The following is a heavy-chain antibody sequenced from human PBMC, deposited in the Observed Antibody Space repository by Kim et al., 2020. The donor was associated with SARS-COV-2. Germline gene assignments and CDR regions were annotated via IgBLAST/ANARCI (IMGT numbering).Heavy chain of an antibody. V-gene: IGHV1-8*01. Sequence: ASVKVSCKASGYTFTSYDINWVRQATGQGLEWMGWMNPNSGNTGYAQKFQGRVTMTRNTSISTAYMELSSLRSEDTAVYYCARVGIAARLKTPYTRKNNWFDPWGQGTLVNVSS. J-gene: IGHJ5*02. CDR1: GYTFTSYD. D-gene: IGHD4-4*01. CDR2: MNPNSGNT. CDR3: ARVGIAARLKTPYTRKNNWFDP.